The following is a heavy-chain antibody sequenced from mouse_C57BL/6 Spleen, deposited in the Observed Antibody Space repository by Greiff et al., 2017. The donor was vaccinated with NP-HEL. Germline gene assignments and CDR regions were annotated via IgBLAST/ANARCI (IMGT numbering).Heavy chain of an antibody. D-gene: IGHD1-1*01. CDR3: ARQYYGSSWYFDV. V-gene: IGHV5-6*01. CDR1: GFTFSSYG. Sequence: EVKLVESGGDLVKPGGSLKLSCAASGFTFSSYGMSWVRQTPDKRLEWVATISSGGSYTYYPDSVKGRFTISRDNAKNTLYLQMSSLKSEDTAMYYCARQYYGSSWYFDVWGTGTTVTVSS. J-gene: IGHJ1*03. CDR2: ISSGGSYT.